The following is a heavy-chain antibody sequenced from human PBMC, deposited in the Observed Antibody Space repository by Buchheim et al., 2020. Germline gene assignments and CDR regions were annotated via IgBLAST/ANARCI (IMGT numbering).Heavy chain of an antibody. V-gene: IGHV4-39*01. J-gene: IGHJ6*02. CDR2: IYYSGST. CDR1: GGSISSSSYY. Sequence: QLQLQESGPGLVKPSETLSLTCTVSGGSISSSSYYWGWIRQPPGKGLEWIGSIYYSGSTYYNPSLKSRVTISVDPSKNQFSLKLSSVTAADTAVYYCARLKDIVVVPAADYYYGMDVWGQGTT. D-gene: IGHD2-2*01. CDR3: ARLKDIVVVPAADYYYGMDV.